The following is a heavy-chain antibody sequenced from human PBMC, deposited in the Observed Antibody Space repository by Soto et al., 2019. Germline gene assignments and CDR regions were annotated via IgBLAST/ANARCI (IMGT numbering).Heavy chain of an antibody. V-gene: IGHV4-30-4*01. J-gene: IGHJ4*02. CDR2: IYYSGST. Sequence: SETLSLTCTVSGGSISSGDYYWSWIRQPPGKGLEWIGYIYYSGSTYYNPSLKSRVTISVDTSKNQFSLKLSSVTAADTAVYYCARTLFGDCFDYWGQGTLVTVSX. CDR1: GGSISSGDYY. CDR3: ARTLFGDCFDY. D-gene: IGHD2-15*01.